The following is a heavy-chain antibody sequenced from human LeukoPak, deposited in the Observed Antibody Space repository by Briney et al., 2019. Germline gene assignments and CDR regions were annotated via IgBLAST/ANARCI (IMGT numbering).Heavy chain of an antibody. CDR3: ARGGNITMIEYNWFDP. Sequence: GSLRLSCAASGFTFSNFAVSWVRQAPGKGLEWIGEINHSGSTNYNPSLKSRVTISVDTSKNQFSLKLSSVTAADTAVYYCARGGNITMIEYNWFDPWGQGTLVTVSS. J-gene: IGHJ5*02. D-gene: IGHD3-22*01. V-gene: IGHV4-34*01. CDR1: GFTFSNFA. CDR2: INHSGST.